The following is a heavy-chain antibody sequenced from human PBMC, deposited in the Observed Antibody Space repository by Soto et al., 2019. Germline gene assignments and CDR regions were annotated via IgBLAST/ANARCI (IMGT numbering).Heavy chain of an antibody. CDR2: ISYDSTNK. CDR1: GFSFRNYG. V-gene: IGHV3-30-3*01. Sequence: GSLRLSCVVSAASGFSFRNYGVHWVRQAPGKGLEWVAFISYDSTNKYYADSVKGRFTISRDNSKNTLHLQMTSLRAEDTALYYCAIVSFPLDCDGSGHQNAIGIWGQGTTVTVSS. D-gene: IGHD2-21*01. CDR3: AIVSFPLDCDGSGHQNAIGI. J-gene: IGHJ3*02.